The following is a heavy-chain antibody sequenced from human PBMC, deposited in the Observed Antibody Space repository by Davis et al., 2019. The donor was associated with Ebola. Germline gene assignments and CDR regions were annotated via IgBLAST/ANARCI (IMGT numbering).Heavy chain of an antibody. Sequence: LRLSCTVSGGSISSGGYYWNWIRQHPGKGLEWIGYIHHGGSTYYNPSLKSRVTISVDTSKNQFSLKLSSVTAADTAVYYCARRHGACWFDPWGQGTLVTVSS. J-gene: IGHJ5*02. D-gene: IGHD3-10*01. CDR2: IHHGGST. CDR3: ARRHGACWFDP. CDR1: GGSISSGGYY. V-gene: IGHV4-31*03.